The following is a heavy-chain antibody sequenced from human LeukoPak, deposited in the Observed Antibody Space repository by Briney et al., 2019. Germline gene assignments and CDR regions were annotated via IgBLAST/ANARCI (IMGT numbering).Heavy chain of an antibody. CDR2: ISGSGGST. V-gene: IGHV3-23*01. Sequence: GGSLRLSCAASGFTFSSYAMSWVRQAPGKGLEWVSGISGSGGSTNYADSVKGRFTISRDNSKNTLYLQMNSLRAEDTAVYYCAGLGVVVPAANDAFDIWGQGTMVTVSS. CDR1: GFTFSSYA. CDR3: AGLGVVVPAANDAFDI. J-gene: IGHJ3*02. D-gene: IGHD2-2*01.